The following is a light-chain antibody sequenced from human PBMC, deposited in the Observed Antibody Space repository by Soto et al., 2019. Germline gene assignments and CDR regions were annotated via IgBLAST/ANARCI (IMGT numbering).Light chain of an antibody. CDR1: SSDVGGYKY. CDR2: DVS. V-gene: IGLV2-14*01. CDR3: SSYTGSSNLV. J-gene: IGLJ2*01. Sequence: QSALTQPASASGSPGQSVTISCTGTSSDVGGYKYVSWYQQHPGKAPKLMIYDVSNRPSGVSNRFSGSKSGNTASLTISGLQAEDEADYYCSSYTGSSNLVFGGGTKLTVL.